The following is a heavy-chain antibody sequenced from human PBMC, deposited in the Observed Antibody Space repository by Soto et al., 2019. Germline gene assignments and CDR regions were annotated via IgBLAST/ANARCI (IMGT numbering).Heavy chain of an antibody. CDR3: ASIEMATIFGVDY. CDR1: GFTFSSYW. CDR2: INSDGSST. Sequence: GGSLRLSCAASGFTFSSYWMHWVRQAPGKGLVWVPRINSDGSSTSYADSVKGRFTISRDNAKNTLYLQMNSLRAEDTAVYYCASIEMATIFGVDYWGQGTLVTVSS. V-gene: IGHV3-74*01. D-gene: IGHD3-3*01. J-gene: IGHJ4*02.